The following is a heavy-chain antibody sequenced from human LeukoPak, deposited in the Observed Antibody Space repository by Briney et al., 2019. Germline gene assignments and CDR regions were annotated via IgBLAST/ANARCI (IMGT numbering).Heavy chain of an antibody. Sequence: PSETLSLTCTVSGGSISSYYWSWIRQPPGKGLEWIGYIYYSGSTNYNPSLKSRVTISVDTSKNQFSLKLSSVTAADTAVYYCATASEKRAGYYYMDVWGKGTTVTVSS. V-gene: IGHV4-59*08. CDR3: ATASEKRAGYYYMDV. CDR1: GGSISSYY. D-gene: IGHD6-13*01. J-gene: IGHJ6*03. CDR2: IYYSGST.